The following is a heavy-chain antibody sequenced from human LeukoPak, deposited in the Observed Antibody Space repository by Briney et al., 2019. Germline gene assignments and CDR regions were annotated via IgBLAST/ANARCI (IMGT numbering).Heavy chain of an antibody. D-gene: IGHD6-19*01. Sequence: PSETLSLTCTVSGGSISSSSYYWGWIRQPPGKGLEWIGSIYYSGSTYYNPSLKSRVTISVDTSKNQFSLKLSSVTAADTAVYYCARRRGKQWLSKVPKGYYFDYWGQGTLVTVSS. J-gene: IGHJ4*02. CDR1: GGSISSSSYY. CDR3: ARRRGKQWLSKVPKGYYFDY. V-gene: IGHV4-39*07. CDR2: IYYSGST.